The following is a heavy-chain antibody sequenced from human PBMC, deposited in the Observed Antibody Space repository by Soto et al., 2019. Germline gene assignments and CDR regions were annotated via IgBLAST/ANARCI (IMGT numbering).Heavy chain of an antibody. J-gene: IGHJ5*02. V-gene: IGHV4-39*01. CDR2: IYYSGST. Sequence: QLQLQESGPGLVKPSETLSLTCTVSGGSISSSSYYWGWIRQPPGKGLEWIGSIYYSGSTYYNPSLKSRVTISVDTSKNQFSLKLSSVTAADTAVYYCARLGETLMTFSWFDPWGQGTLVTVSS. CDR1: GGSISSSSYY. D-gene: IGHD3-10*01. CDR3: ARLGETLMTFSWFDP.